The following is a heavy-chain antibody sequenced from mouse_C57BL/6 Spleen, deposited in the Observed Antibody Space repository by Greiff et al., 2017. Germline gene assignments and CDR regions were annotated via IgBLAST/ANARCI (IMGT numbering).Heavy chain of an antibody. D-gene: IGHD1-1*01. CDR2: FTMYSDAT. CDR3: ARNYYGSSSFAY. Sequence: LQQSGAELVRPGSSVKLSCKASYFAFMASAMHWVKQRPGHGLEWIGSFTMYSDATEYSENFKGKATLTANTSSRTAYMELSSLTSEDSAVYYCARNYYGSSSFAYGGQGTLVTVSA. V-gene: IGHV1-49*01. J-gene: IGHJ3*01. CDR1: YFAFMASA.